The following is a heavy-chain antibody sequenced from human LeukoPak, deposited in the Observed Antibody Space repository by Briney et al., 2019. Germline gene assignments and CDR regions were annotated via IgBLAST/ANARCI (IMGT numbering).Heavy chain of an antibody. CDR1: GGTFSSYA. D-gene: IGHD6-13*01. Sequence: GSSVKVSCKASGGTFSSYAISWVRQAPGQGLEWMGWISAQNGNTKYADKFQDRVAMTTDTSTNTAYMELRSLRSDDTAVYYCARRRKQQLTRNWFDPWGQGTLVTVSS. V-gene: IGHV1-18*01. J-gene: IGHJ5*02. CDR3: ARRRKQQLTRNWFDP. CDR2: ISAQNGNT.